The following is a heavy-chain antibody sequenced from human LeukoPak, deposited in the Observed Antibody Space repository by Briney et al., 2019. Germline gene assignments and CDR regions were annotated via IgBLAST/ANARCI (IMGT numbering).Heavy chain of an antibody. CDR2: ISSSGSTI. CDR1: GFTFSSYE. Sequence: PGGSLRLSCAASGFTFSSYEMNWVRQAPGKGLEWVSYISSSGSTIYYADSVKGRFTISRDNAKNSLYLQMNSLRAEDTAVYYCARARRSGWYAWFDPWGQGTLVTVSS. J-gene: IGHJ5*02. D-gene: IGHD6-19*01. V-gene: IGHV3-48*03. CDR3: ARARRSGWYAWFDP.